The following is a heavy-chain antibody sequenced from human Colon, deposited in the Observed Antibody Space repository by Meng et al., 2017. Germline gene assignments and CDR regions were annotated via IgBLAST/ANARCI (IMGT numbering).Heavy chain of an antibody. Sequence: GGPLRLSRAASGFTFSNYWMHWVRQAPGKGLEWVSHISTDGTRITYADSVKGRFTISRDNAKNTLYLQMNSLRAEDTAVYYCARSADYWGQGTLVTVSS. CDR3: ARSADY. J-gene: IGHJ4*02. V-gene: IGHV3-74*01. CDR1: GFTFSNYW. CDR2: ISTDGTRI.